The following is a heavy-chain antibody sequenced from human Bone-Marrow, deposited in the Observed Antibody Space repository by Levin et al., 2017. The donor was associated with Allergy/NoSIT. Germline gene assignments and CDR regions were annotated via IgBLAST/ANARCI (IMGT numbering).Heavy chain of an antibody. V-gene: IGHV1-2*02. CDR1: GYTFTGYY. J-gene: IGHJ5*02. CDR3: ARDADSRGGNWFDP. CDR2: INPNTGDT. Sequence: ASVKVSCKASGYTFTGYYMHWVRQAPGQGLEWMGWINPNTGDTKHAQNFQGRVTMTRDTSINTAYMELSRLTSVDTSVYYCARDADSRGGNWFDPWGQGTLVTVSS. D-gene: IGHD6-13*01.